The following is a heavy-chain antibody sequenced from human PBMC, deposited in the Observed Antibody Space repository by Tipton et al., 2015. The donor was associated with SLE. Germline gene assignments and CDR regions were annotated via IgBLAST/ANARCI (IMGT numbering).Heavy chain of an antibody. D-gene: IGHD3-9*01. CDR3: ARRSDLYYDILTGYYSDAFDI. CDR2: IYHSGST. CDR1: GGSISSGGYS. J-gene: IGHJ3*02. V-gene: IGHV4-30-2*01. Sequence: LRLSCAVSGGSISSGGYSWSWIRQPPGKGLEWIGYIYHSGSTYYNPSLKSRVTISVDKSKNQFSLKLSSVTAADTAVYYCARRSDLYYDILTGYYSDAFDIWGQGTMVTVSS.